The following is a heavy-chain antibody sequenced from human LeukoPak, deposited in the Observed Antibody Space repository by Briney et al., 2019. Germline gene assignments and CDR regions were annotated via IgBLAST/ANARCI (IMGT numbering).Heavy chain of an antibody. D-gene: IGHD5-12*01. V-gene: IGHV3-23*01. Sequence: GGSLRLSCAASGFTFSSYAMSWVRQAPGEGQGWVSAICGSGGSTYYADSVKGRFTISRDNSKNTLYLQMNSLRAEDTAAYYCARELGYSGYDYYYGMDVWGQGTTVTVSS. J-gene: IGHJ6*02. CDR1: GFTFSSYA. CDR2: ICGSGGST. CDR3: ARELGYSGYDYYYGMDV.